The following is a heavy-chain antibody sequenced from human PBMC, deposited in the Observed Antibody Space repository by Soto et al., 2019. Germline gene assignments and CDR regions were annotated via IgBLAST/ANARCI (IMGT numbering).Heavy chain of an antibody. J-gene: IGHJ6*02. CDR1: GYSFTSYW. CDR3: ARHGDATMIVAPFYRPYYYYGMDV. Sequence: PGESLKISCKGSGYSFTSYWIGWVRQMPGKGLEWMGIIYPGDSDTRYSPSFQGQVTISADKSISTAYLQWSSLKASDTAMYYCARHGDATMIVAPFYRPYYYYGMDVWGQGTTVTVSS. CDR2: IYPGDSDT. D-gene: IGHD3-22*01. V-gene: IGHV5-51*01.